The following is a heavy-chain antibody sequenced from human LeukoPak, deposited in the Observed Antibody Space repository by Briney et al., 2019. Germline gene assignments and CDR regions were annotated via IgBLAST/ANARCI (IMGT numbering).Heavy chain of an antibody. CDR2: IYYSGST. CDR3: ASHTPDYYGSGSPPHY. J-gene: IGHJ4*02. CDR1: GGSISSSGYF. V-gene: IGHV4-39*01. D-gene: IGHD3-10*01. Sequence: PSETLSLTCTVSGGSISSSGYFWGWIRQPPGKGLEWIGSIYYSGSTYYNPSLKSRVTISVDTSKNQFSLKLSSVTAADTAVYYCASHTPDYYGSGSPPHYWGQGTLVTVSS.